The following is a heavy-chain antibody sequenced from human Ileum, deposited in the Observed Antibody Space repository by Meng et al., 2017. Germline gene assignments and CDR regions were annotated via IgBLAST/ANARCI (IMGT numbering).Heavy chain of an antibody. V-gene: IGHV3-23*01. Sequence: GESLKISCAASGFTLSNFDMNWVRLAPGKGLEWVSFISGSTGATYSADSVKGRFTNSRDNSKNTLYLQMDNVRDEDTAVYYCARDKFDSWGQGTLVTVSS. J-gene: IGHJ4*02. CDR1: GFTLSNFD. CDR2: ISGSTGAT. CDR3: ARDKFDS.